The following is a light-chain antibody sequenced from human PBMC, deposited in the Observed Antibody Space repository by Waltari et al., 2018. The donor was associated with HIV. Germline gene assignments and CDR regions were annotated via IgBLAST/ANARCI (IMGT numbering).Light chain of an antibody. CDR3: AAWDDSLKGYV. V-gene: IGLV1-44*01. Sequence: SVLTQPPSESGTPGQRVTISCSGSSSNIGSNSVNWYQQLPGTAPKVLMFNNNQRPSGVPDRFSGSKSCTSASLAISGLQSDDEADYYCAAWDDSLKGYVFGTGTGVTIL. J-gene: IGLJ1*01. CDR2: NNN. CDR1: SSNIGSNS.